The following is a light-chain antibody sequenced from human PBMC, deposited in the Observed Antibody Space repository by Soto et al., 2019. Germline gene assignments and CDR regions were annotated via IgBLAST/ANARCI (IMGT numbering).Light chain of an antibody. CDR2: WAS. V-gene: IGKV4-1*01. CDR3: QQYYGAPPYT. CDR1: QSVLYSSNTKNY. Sequence: DIVMTQSPDSLAVSLGERATINCKSSQSVLYSSNTKNYLAWYQQRPGQPPKLLIYWASTRESGVPDRFSGSGSGTDFTLTISSLQAEDVAVYYCQQYYGAPPYTFGQGTKLAIK. J-gene: IGKJ2*01.